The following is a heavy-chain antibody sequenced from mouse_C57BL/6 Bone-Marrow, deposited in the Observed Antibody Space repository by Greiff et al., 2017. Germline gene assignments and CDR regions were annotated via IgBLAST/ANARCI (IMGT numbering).Heavy chain of an antibody. V-gene: IGHV5-4*01. CDR1: GFTFSSYA. Sequence: EVKLMESGGGLVKPGGSLKLSCAASGFTFSSYAMSWVRQTPEKRLEWVATISDGGSYTYYPDNVKGRFTISRDNAKNNLYLQMSHLKSEDTAMYYCARELRFTGDYWGQGTSVTVSS. CDR2: ISDGGSYT. D-gene: IGHD1-1*01. J-gene: IGHJ4*01. CDR3: ARELRFTGDY.